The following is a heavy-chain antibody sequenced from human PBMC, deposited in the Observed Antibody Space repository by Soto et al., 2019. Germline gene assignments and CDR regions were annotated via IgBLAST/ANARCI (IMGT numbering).Heavy chain of an antibody. CDR3: ARDRPSEPY. D-gene: IGHD2-2*01. CDR1: GFTFSGNW. Sequence: SLRLSCAASGFTFSGNWMSWVRQAPGKGLEWVANINQDGSEKYYVDSVKGRFTISRDNAKNSVSLQMNSLRVEDTAVYYCARDRPSEPYWGQGTLVTVSS. J-gene: IGHJ4*02. CDR2: INQDGSEK. V-gene: IGHV3-7*05.